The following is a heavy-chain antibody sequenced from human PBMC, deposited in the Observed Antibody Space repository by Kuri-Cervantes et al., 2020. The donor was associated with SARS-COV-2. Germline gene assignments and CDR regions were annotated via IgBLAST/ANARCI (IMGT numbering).Heavy chain of an antibody. V-gene: IGHV3-30-3*01. CDR3: AREKYYYDSSGLGGGEDYYYGMDV. CDR1: GFTFSSYA. J-gene: IGHJ6*02. Sequence: GGSLRLSCAASGFTFSSYAMHWVRQAPGKGLEWVAVISYDGSNKYYADSVKGRFTISRDNSKNTLYLQMNSLRAEDTAVYYCAREKYYYDSSGLGGGEDYYYGMDVWGQGTTVTVS. D-gene: IGHD3-22*01. CDR2: ISYDGSNK.